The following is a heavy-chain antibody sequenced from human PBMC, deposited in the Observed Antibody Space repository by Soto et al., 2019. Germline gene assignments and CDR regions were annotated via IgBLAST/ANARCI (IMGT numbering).Heavy chain of an antibody. D-gene: IGHD1-26*01. V-gene: IGHV3-72*01. CDR3: ARFSGSYPRVLDY. CDR1: GFTFSDHY. Sequence: EVQLVESGGGLVQPGGSLRLSCAASGFTFSDHYMDWVRQAPGKGLAWVGRSRNKATSYSTEYAASVKGRFTISRDESTNSLYLQMNSLKTEYTDVYYCARFSGSYPRVLDYWCQVTLVTVAS. J-gene: IGHJ4*02. CDR2: SRNKATSYST.